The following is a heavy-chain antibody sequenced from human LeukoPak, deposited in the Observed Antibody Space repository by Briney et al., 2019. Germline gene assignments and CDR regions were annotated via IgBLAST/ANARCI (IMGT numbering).Heavy chain of an antibody. D-gene: IGHD2-15*01. J-gene: IGHJ4*02. Sequence: PGGSLRLSCAASGFTFSNYAMNWVRQAPGKGLEWVSSITGSGGDAYYADSVKGRFTISRDNSKNTLDLQMNSLRAEDTAVYYCAKGLKGCSGSSCYYFFDFWGQGALITVPS. CDR3: AKGLKGCSGSSCYYFFDF. CDR1: GFTFSNYA. CDR2: ITGSGGDA. V-gene: IGHV3-23*01.